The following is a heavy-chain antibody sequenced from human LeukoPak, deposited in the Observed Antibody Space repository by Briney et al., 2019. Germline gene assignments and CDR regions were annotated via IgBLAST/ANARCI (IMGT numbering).Heavy chain of an antibody. CDR1: GFTFSDYG. J-gene: IGHJ3*02. D-gene: IGHD1-26*01. CDR3: ARVASGSYSGAFDI. Sequence: GGSLRLSCTASGFTFSDYGMTWVRQAPGKGLEWVSGISDSGDRTYYADSVKGRFIISRDNSKNTLGLQMNSLRAEDTAVYYCARVASGSYSGAFDIWGQGTMVTVSS. CDR2: ISDSGDRT. V-gene: IGHV3-23*01.